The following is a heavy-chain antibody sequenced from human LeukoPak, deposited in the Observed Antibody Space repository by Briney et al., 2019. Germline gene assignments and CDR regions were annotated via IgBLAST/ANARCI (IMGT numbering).Heavy chain of an antibody. V-gene: IGHV4-59*01. CDR1: GGSISSYY. D-gene: IGHD4-17*01. CDR3: ARVAYGDSPAHFDY. J-gene: IGHJ4*02. CDR2: IYYSGST. Sequence: SETLSLTCTVSGGSISSYYWSWIRQPPGKGLEWIGYIYYSGSTNYNPSLKSRVTISVDTSKNQFSLKLISVTAADTAVYYCARVAYGDSPAHFDYWGQGTLVTVSS.